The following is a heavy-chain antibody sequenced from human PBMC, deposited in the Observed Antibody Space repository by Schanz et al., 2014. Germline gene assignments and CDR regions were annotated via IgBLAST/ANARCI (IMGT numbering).Heavy chain of an antibody. CDR3: ARGPSQGYSYGHNIGAYYYGMDV. CDR1: GYSFTPFP. Sequence: QVQLVQSWAEVKGPGASVKVSCKASGYSFTPFPIHWVRQAPGQRLEWMGWINAGTGNTEYSQKFQGRVTITRDTLASTAYMEVSSLRSDDTAVYYCARGPSQGYSYGHNIGAYYYGMDVWGQGTTVTVSS. CDR2: INAGTGNT. D-gene: IGHD5-18*01. V-gene: IGHV1-3*01. J-gene: IGHJ6*02.